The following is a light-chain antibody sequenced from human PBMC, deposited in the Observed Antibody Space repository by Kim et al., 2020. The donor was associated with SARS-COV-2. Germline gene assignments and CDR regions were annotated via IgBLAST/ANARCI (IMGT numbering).Light chain of an antibody. J-gene: IGLJ1*01. CDR3: CSYATSRSYV. CDR2: DVS. V-gene: IGLV2-14*04. CDR1: YNY. Sequence: YNYVSWYQLHPGKAPELMIFDVSERPSGISNRFSGSKSGTTASLPISGLQAEDEADYYCCSYATSRSYVFGTGTKVTVL.